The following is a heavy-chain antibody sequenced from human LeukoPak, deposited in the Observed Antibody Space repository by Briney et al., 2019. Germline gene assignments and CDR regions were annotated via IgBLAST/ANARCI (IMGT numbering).Heavy chain of an antibody. Sequence: SVTVSCKASGGTFISYAISWVRQAPGQGLEWMGRIIPILGIANYAQKFQGRVTITADKSTSTAYMELSSLRSEDTAVYYCARVDTAMVIDYWGQGTLVTVSS. CDR1: GGTFISYA. V-gene: IGHV1-69*04. CDR2: IIPILGIA. D-gene: IGHD5-18*01. J-gene: IGHJ4*02. CDR3: ARVDTAMVIDY.